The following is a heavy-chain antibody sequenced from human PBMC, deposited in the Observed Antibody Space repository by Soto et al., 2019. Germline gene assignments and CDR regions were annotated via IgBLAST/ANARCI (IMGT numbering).Heavy chain of an antibody. J-gene: IGHJ4*02. CDR1: GFTFTNYA. Sequence: QVQLVESGGGVVQPGRSLRLSCAASGFTFTNYAMYWVRQAPGKGLLWMGYVSYDGAHKFYADSVKGRFTISRDNSKNTLFLQMNSLRAEDTAVYYCAREGEYCSGGSCTYFAYWGQGTLVTVSS. CDR3: AREGEYCSGGSCTYFAY. V-gene: IGHV3-30-3*01. D-gene: IGHD2-15*01. CDR2: VSYDGAHK.